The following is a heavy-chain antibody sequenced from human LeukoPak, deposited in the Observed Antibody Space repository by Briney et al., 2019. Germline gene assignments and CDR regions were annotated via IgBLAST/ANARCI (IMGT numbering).Heavy chain of an antibody. V-gene: IGHV3-7*01. CDR2: IRQDGTER. Sequence: GGSLRLSCAASKLTFSNYWMNWVRQAPGKGLEWVANIRQDGTERSYVDSVKGRFTTSRDNAKNTLFLQMNSLRAEDTAVYYCARNPSLTMVRGVIDWGQGTLVTVSS. J-gene: IGHJ4*02. D-gene: IGHD3-10*01. CDR3: ARNPSLTMVRGVID. CDR1: KLTFSNYW.